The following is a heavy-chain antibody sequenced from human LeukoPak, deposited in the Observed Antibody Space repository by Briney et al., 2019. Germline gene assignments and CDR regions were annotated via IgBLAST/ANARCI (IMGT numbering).Heavy chain of an antibody. J-gene: IGHJ5*02. CDR2: IYYSGST. CDR3: ARHFRGYSYGYGP. CDR1: GGSISSSSYY. D-gene: IGHD5-18*01. Sequence: SQTLSLTCTVSGGSISSSSYYWGWIRQPPGKGLEWIGSIYYSGSTYYNPSLKSRVTISVDTSKNQFSLKLSSVTAADTAVYYCARHFRGYSYGYGPWGQGTLVTVSS. V-gene: IGHV4-39*01.